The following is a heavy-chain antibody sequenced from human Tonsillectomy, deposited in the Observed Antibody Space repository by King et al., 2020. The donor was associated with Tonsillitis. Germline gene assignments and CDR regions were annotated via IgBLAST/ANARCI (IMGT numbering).Heavy chain of an antibody. CDR1: GFTFRSYG. J-gene: IGHJ4*02. D-gene: IGHD3-9*01. Sequence: VQLVESGGGVVQPGRSLRLSCAASGFTFRSYGTHWVRQAPGKGLEWVALISYDGSNKYYADSVKGRITISRDNSKNTLYLQMNSLRPEDTAVYYCAKELGPQGRYFDWPPGYWGQGTLVTVSS. V-gene: IGHV3-30*18. CDR2: ISYDGSNK. CDR3: AKELGPQGRYFDWPPGY.